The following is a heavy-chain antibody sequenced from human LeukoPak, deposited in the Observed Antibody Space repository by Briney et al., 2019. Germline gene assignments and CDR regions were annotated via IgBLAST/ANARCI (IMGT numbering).Heavy chain of an antibody. CDR1: GYSISSGYY. Sequence: SETLSLTCTVSGYSISSGYYWGWIRQPPGRGLEWIGSIYHSGSTYYNPSLKSRVTISVDTSKNQFSLKLSSVTAADTAVYYCAREGDYGDYERHYYFDYWGQGTLVTVSS. CDR2: IYHSGST. V-gene: IGHV4-38-2*02. CDR3: AREGDYGDYERHYYFDY. D-gene: IGHD4-17*01. J-gene: IGHJ4*02.